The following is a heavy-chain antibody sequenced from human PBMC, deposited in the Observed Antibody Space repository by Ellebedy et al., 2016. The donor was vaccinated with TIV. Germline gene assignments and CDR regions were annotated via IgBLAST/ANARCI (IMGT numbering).Heavy chain of an antibody. Sequence: GESLKISCAASGFTFSSYWMHWVRQAPGKGLVWFSRINGDGSSTTYADSVKGRFTISRDNANNTLYLQMNSLRAEDTAVYYCAREDSGSSRSFGYWGQGTLVTVSS. V-gene: IGHV3-74*01. CDR3: AREDSGSSRSFGY. CDR2: INGDGSST. D-gene: IGHD1-26*01. CDR1: GFTFSSYW. J-gene: IGHJ4*02.